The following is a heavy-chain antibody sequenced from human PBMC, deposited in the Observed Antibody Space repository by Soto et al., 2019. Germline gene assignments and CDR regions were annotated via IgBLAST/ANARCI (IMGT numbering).Heavy chain of an antibody. D-gene: IGHD3-10*01. Sequence: APVKVSCKAAGYSFSKYGGSWGRQETEQGLEWMGWISGYKGNTNYAQNFQGRVTMTTNTSMSTAYMELSSLRSEDTAVYYCARASLLLWFGERRFDPWGQGTLVTV. J-gene: IGHJ5*02. CDR1: GYSFSKYG. CDR3: ARASLLLWFGERRFDP. V-gene: IGHV1-18*01. CDR2: ISGYKGNT.